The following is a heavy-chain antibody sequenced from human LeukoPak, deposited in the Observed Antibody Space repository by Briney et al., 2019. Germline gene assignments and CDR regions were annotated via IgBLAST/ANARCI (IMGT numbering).Heavy chain of an antibody. D-gene: IGHD4-11*01. CDR2: IIPIFGTA. J-gene: IGHJ4*02. V-gene: IGHV1-69*01. CDR1: GGTFSSYA. Sequence: ASVKVSCKASGGTFSSYAISWVRQAPGQGLEWMGGIIPIFGTANYAQKFQGRVTITADESTSTAYMELSSLRSEDTAVYYCASSMTTVTTRSLSHPGGTKYYFDYWGQGTLVTVSS. CDR3: ASSMTTVTTRSLSHPGGTKYYFDY.